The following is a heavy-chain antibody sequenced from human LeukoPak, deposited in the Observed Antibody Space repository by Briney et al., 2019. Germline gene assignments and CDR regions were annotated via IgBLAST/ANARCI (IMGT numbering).Heavy chain of an antibody. CDR3: AKGFYGDYGKV. J-gene: IGHJ4*02. V-gene: IGHV3-21*01. D-gene: IGHD4-17*01. Sequence: GGSLRLSCAASGFTFSSYSMNWVRQAPGKGLEWVSSITSSSSYIYYADSVKGRFTISRDNAKNSLYLQMNSLRAEDTAVYYCAKGFYGDYGKVWGQGTLVTVSS. CDR2: ITSSSSYI. CDR1: GFTFSSYS.